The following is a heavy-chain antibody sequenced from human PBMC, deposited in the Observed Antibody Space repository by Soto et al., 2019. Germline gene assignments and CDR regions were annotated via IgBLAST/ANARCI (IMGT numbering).Heavy chain of an antibody. V-gene: IGHV4-39*01. CDR1: GGSISSSSYY. J-gene: IGHJ4*02. Sequence: PSETLSLTCTVSGGSISSSSYYWGWIHQPPGKGLEWIGSIYYSGSTYYNPSLKSRVTISVDTSKNQFSLKLSSVTAADTAVYYCASKGQQLVRRYFDYWGQGTLVTVSS. CDR2: IYYSGST. D-gene: IGHD6-13*01. CDR3: ASKGQQLVRRYFDY.